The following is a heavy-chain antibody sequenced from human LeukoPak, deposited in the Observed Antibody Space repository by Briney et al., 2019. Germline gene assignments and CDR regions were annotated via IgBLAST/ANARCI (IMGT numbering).Heavy chain of an antibody. Sequence: SVKVSCKASGGTFRNYAISWVRQAPGQGLEWMGGIIPIFGTANYAQKFQGRVTITADESTSTAYMDLSRLRSEDTAVYYCARDHYYDSSGYYYNYFDYWGQGTLVTVSS. CDR3: ARDHYYDSSGYYYNYFDY. J-gene: IGHJ4*02. D-gene: IGHD3-22*01. CDR2: IIPIFGTA. V-gene: IGHV1-69*01. CDR1: GGTFRNYA.